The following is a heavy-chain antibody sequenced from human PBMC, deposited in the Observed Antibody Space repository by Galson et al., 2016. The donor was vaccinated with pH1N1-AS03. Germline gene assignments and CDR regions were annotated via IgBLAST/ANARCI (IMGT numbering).Heavy chain of an antibody. D-gene: IGHD2-15*01. J-gene: IGHJ5*02. V-gene: IGHV3-7*03. CDR1: GFTFSDYW. CDR2: INKDGGGI. Sequence: SLRLSCAASGFTFSDYWMSWVRQAPGKGLEWVARINKDGGGIEYVDSVKGRFTVSRDNAKNSLYLQMNRLRVEDTAMYYCARGLGYCSGKQCFVHFDPWGQGIRVTVSS. CDR3: ARGLGYCSGKQCFVHFDP.